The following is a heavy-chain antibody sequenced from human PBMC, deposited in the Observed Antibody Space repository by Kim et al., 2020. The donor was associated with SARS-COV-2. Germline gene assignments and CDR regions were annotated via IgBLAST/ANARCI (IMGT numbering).Heavy chain of an antibody. J-gene: IGHJ6*02. CDR2: IYYSGST. V-gene: IGHV4-59*01. Sequence: SETLSLTCTVSGGSISTYYWSWIRQPPGKGLEWIGYIYYSGSTNYNPSLKSRVTISVDTSKNQFSLKLSSVTAADTAVYYCAREAYSSTWFRESYYGLDVWGQGTTVTVSS. CDR3: AREAYSSTWFRESYYGLDV. D-gene: IGHD6-13*01. CDR1: GGSISTYY.